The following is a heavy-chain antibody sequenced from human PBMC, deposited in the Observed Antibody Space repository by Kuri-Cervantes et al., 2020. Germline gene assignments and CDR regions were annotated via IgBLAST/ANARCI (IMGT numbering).Heavy chain of an antibody. Sequence: GESLKISCAASGFTFTTYTMNWVRQAPGKGLEWVSSISSSSSYIYYADSVKGRFTISRDNAKNSLYLQMNSLRAEDTAVYYCARGVGATPYYYYYYMDVWGKGTTVTVSS. CDR2: ISSSSSYI. CDR1: GFTFTTYT. J-gene: IGHJ6*03. D-gene: IGHD1-26*01. CDR3: ARGVGATPYYYYYYMDV. V-gene: IGHV3-21*01.